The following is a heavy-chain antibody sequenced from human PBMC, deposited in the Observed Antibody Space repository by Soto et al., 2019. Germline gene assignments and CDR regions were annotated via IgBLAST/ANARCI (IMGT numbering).Heavy chain of an antibody. J-gene: IGHJ4*02. CDR1: GFTFSSYS. CDR2: ISSSSSYI. V-gene: IGHV3-21*01. D-gene: IGHD5-12*01. CDR3: AREERGYKNYFDY. Sequence: GGSLRLSCAASGFTFSSYSMNWVRQAPGKGLEWVSSISSSSSYIYYADSVKGRFTISRDNAKNSLYLQMNSLRAEDTAVYYCAREERGYKNYFDYWGQGTLVTVSS.